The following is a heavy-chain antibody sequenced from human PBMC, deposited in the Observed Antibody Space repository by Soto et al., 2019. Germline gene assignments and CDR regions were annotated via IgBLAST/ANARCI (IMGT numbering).Heavy chain of an antibody. CDR2: IYYSGST. CDR1: VGSISSYY. J-gene: IGHJ6*02. D-gene: IGHD4-4*01. CDR3: ASSKGSYYYGMDV. Sequence: SXTLSLTCTVSVGSISSYYWSWIRQPPGRGLEWIGYIYYSGSTNYNPSLKSRVTIPVDTSKNQFSLKLSSVTAADTAVYYCASSKGSYYYGMDVWGQGTTVTVSS. V-gene: IGHV4-59*01.